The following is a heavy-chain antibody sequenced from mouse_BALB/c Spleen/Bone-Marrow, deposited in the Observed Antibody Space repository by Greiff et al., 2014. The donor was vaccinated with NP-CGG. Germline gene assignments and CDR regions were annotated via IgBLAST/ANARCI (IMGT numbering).Heavy chain of an antibody. CDR2: INPYNGDT. J-gene: IGHJ1*01. CDR3: AREGGYYYGSSTYFDV. D-gene: IGHD1-1*01. V-gene: IGHV1-20*02. CDR1: GYSFTGYF. Sequence: EVKLMESGPELVKPGASVKISCKASGYSFTGYFMNWVMQSHGKSLEWIGRINPYNGDTFYNQKFKGKATLTVDKSSSTAHMELRSLASEDSAVYYCAREGGYYYGSSTYFDVWGAGTTVTVSS.